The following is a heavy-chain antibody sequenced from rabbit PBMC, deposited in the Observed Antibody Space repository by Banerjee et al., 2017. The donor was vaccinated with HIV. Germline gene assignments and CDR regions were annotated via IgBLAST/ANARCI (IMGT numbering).Heavy chain of an antibody. V-gene: IGHV1S40*01. CDR1: GFSFSSNYW. J-gene: IGHJ4*01. CDR3: ARDAGYAGSNL. D-gene: IGHD4-2*01. CDR2: IGAVST. Sequence: QSLGESGGDLVKSGASLTLTCKASGFSFSSNYWICWVRLAPGKGLEWIACIGAVSTYYATWAKGRFTISKTSSTTVTLQMTSLTAADTAPYFCARDAGYAGSNLCGPGTLVTDS.